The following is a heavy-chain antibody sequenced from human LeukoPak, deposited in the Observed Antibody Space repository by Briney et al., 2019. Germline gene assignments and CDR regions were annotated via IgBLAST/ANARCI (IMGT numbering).Heavy chain of an antibody. V-gene: IGHV4-31*03. CDR2: IYYSGST. CDR1: GGSISSGGYY. Sequence: SQTLSLTCTVSGGSISSGGYYWSWIRQHPGKGLEWIGYIYYSGSTYYNPSLKSRVTISVDASKNQFSLKLSSVTAADTAVYYCARTYSSGWFFDYWGQGTLVTVSS. J-gene: IGHJ4*02. D-gene: IGHD6-19*01. CDR3: ARTYSSGWFFDY.